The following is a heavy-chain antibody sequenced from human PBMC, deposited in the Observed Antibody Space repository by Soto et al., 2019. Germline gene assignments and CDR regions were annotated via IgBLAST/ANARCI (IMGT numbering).Heavy chain of an antibody. Sequence: GRFHRLRYAASGLNFDDYAMRWVRQATGKGLEWVSGISWNSGSIGYADSVKGRFTISRDNAKNSLYLQMNSLRAEDTALYYCAKDGGYSSGRYGAWGQGTLVTVSS. CDR3: AKDGGYSSGRYGA. V-gene: IGHV3-9*01. CDR1: GLNFDDYA. D-gene: IGHD6-19*01. CDR2: ISWNSGSI. J-gene: IGHJ5*02.